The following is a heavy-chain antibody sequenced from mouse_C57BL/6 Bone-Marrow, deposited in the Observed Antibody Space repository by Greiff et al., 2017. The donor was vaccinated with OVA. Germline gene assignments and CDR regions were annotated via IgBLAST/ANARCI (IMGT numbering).Heavy chain of an antibody. Sequence: EVQRVESGGGLVQPGGSLSLSCAASGFTFTDYYMSWVRQPPGKALEWLGFIRNKANGYTTEYSASVKGRFTISRDNSQSILYLQMNALRAEDSATYYCAMGPRYYAMDYWGQGTSVTVSS. V-gene: IGHV7-3*01. J-gene: IGHJ4*01. CDR2: IRNKANGYTT. CDR3: AMGPRYYAMDY. CDR1: GFTFTDYY. D-gene: IGHD6-1*01.